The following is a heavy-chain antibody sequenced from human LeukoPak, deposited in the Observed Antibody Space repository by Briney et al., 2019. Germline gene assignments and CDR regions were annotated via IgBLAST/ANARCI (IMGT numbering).Heavy chain of an antibody. Sequence: GASVKVSCTASGYTFTSYGISWVRQAPGQGLEWMGWISGYNGNTKYVQKFQGRVTMTTDTSTSTAYMELRSLRSDDTAVYYCARVDTDSSAYYYYYGMDVWGQGTTVTVSS. D-gene: IGHD3-22*01. CDR1: GYTFTSYG. J-gene: IGHJ6*02. CDR2: ISGYNGNT. V-gene: IGHV1-18*01. CDR3: ARVDTDSSAYYYYYGMDV.